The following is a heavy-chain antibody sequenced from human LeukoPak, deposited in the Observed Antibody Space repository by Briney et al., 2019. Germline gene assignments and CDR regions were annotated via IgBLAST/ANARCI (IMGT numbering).Heavy chain of an antibody. Sequence: KASETLSLTCTVSGGSISSYYWSWIRQPAGKGLEWIGRIYTSGSTNYNPSLKSRVTMSVDTSKNQFSLKLSSVTAADTAVYYCARAEHSYGLRRFDYWGQGTLVTVSS. V-gene: IGHV4-4*07. J-gene: IGHJ4*02. CDR1: GGSISSYY. D-gene: IGHD5-18*01. CDR2: IYTSGST. CDR3: ARAEHSYGLRRFDY.